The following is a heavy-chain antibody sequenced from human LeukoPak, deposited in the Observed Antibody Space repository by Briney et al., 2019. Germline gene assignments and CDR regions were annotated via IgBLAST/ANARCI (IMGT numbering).Heavy chain of an antibody. Sequence: SETLSLTCTVSGGSISSTYYYWGWIRQPPGKGLEWIGNIYYGGRTYYNPSLKSRVTISEDTSKNQFSLNLRFVTAADTAVYYCARVAENYYESSLDFDYWGQGTLVTVSS. D-gene: IGHD3-22*01. J-gene: IGHJ4*02. V-gene: IGHV4-39*07. CDR2: IYYGGRT. CDR1: GGSISSTYYY. CDR3: ARVAENYYESSLDFDY.